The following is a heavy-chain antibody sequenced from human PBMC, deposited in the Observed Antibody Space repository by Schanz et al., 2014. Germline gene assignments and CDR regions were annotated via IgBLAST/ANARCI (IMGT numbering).Heavy chain of an antibody. Sequence: EVQLLESGGGLVQPGGSLRLSCAASGFTFSSYAMSWVRQAPGKGLEWVSAISGSGGSTYYADSVKGRFTISRDNSKNTLYLQMNSLRPEDTAVYYCAKYRGYYRVSGSYRELEYWGQGTLVTASS. J-gene: IGHJ4*02. CDR1: GFTFSSYA. V-gene: IGHV3-23*01. CDR2: ISGSGGST. CDR3: AKYRGYYRVSGSYRELEY. D-gene: IGHD3-10*01.